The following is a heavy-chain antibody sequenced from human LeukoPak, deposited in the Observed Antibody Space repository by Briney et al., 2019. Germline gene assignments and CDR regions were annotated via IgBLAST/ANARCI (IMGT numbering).Heavy chain of an antibody. CDR2: INHSGST. J-gene: IGHJ5*02. CDR3: VRGRRTETIAAAGNWFDP. CDR1: GGSFSGYY. Sequence: PSETLSLTCAVYGGSFSGYYWSWLRQPPGKGLEWIGEINHSGSTNYNPSLKSRVTISVDTSKNQFSLKLSSVTAADTAVYYCVRGRRTETIAAAGNWFDPWGQGTLVTVSS. D-gene: IGHD6-13*01. V-gene: IGHV4-34*01.